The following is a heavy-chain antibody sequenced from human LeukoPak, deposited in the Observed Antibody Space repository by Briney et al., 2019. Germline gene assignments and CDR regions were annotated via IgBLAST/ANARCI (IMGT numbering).Heavy chain of an antibody. CDR3: AKDTGGSGSSALDY. D-gene: IGHD3-10*01. Sequence: GGSLRLSCAASGFTFDDYAMHWVRQAPGKGLEWVSGISWNSGSIGYADSVKGRFTISRDNAKNSLYLQMNSLRAEDTALYYCAKDTGGSGSSALDYWGQGTLVTVSS. CDR2: ISWNSGSI. V-gene: IGHV3-9*01. J-gene: IGHJ4*02. CDR1: GFTFDDYA.